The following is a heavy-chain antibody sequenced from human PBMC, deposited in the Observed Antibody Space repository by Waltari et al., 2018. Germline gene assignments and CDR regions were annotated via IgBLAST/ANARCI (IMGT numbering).Heavy chain of an antibody. CDR1: GYTFTGYY. V-gene: IGHV1-2*06. Sequence: QVQLVQSGAEVKKPGASVKVSCKASGYTFTGYYMHWVRQAPGQGLEWMGRINPNSGGTNYAQKFQGRVTMTRDTSISTAYMELSRLRSDDTAVYYCARGDVVVVAATNYYYYYMDVWGKGTTVTVSS. CDR3: ARGDVVVVAATNYYYYYMDV. CDR2: INPNSGGT. D-gene: IGHD2-15*01. J-gene: IGHJ6*03.